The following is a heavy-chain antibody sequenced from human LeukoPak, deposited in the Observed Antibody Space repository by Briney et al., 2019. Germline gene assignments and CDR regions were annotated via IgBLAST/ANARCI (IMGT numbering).Heavy chain of an antibody. CDR3: ARGGIYCSGGSCYGNWFDP. Sequence: PSETLSLTCTVSGGSISSGGYYWSWIRQHPGKGLEWIGYIYYSGSTYYNPSLKSRVTISVDTSKNQLSLKLSSVTAADTAVYYCARGGIYCSGGSCYGNWFDPWGQGTLVTVSS. V-gene: IGHV4-31*03. CDR2: IYYSGST. CDR1: GGSISSGGYY. J-gene: IGHJ5*02. D-gene: IGHD2-15*01.